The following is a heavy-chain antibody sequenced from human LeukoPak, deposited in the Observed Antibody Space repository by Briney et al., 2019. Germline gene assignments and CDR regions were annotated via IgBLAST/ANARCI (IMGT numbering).Heavy chain of an antibody. V-gene: IGHV3-64*01. D-gene: IGHD4-17*01. Sequence: GGSLRLSCAASGFTFSSYAMHWVRQAPGKGLEYVSAISSNGGSTYYANSVKGRFTISRDNSKNTLYLQMGSLRAEDMAVYYCARDQTVTGVGYFDYWGQGTLVTVSS. CDR3: ARDQTVTGVGYFDY. J-gene: IGHJ4*02. CDR2: ISSNGGST. CDR1: GFTFSSYA.